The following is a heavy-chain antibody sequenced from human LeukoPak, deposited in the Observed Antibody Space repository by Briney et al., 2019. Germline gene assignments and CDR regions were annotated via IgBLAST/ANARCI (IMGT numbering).Heavy chain of an antibody. J-gene: IGHJ3*02. D-gene: IGHD3-22*01. Sequence: PGGSLRLSCAASGFTFGSYGMHWVRQAPGKGLEWVAVIWYDGSNKYYADSVKGRFTISRDNSKNTLYLQMNSLRAEDTAVYYCARDGLGYDSSGYYEEDGFDIWGQGTMVTVSS. CDR1: GFTFGSYG. CDR3: ARDGLGYDSSGYYEEDGFDI. V-gene: IGHV3-33*01. CDR2: IWYDGSNK.